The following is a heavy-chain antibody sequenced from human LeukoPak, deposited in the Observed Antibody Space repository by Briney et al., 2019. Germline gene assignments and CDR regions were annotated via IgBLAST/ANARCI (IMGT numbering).Heavy chain of an antibody. CDR2: IYHSGST. CDR1: GYSISSGYY. Sequence: SETLSLTCTVSGYSISSGYYWGWIRQPPGKGLEWIGSIYHSGSTYYNPSLKSRVTISVDTSKNQFSLKLSSVTAADTAVYYCARDYCSSTSCYPEYWGQGTLVTVSS. CDR3: ARDYCSSTSCYPEY. J-gene: IGHJ4*02. V-gene: IGHV4-38-2*02. D-gene: IGHD2-2*01.